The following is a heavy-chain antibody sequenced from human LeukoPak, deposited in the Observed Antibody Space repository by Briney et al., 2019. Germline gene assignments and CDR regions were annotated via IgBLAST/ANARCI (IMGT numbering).Heavy chain of an antibody. Sequence: SETLSLTCAVYGGSFSGYYWSWIRQPPGKGMELMGEINHSGSTNYNPSLKSRVTISVDTSKNQFSLKLGSVPAAHTAVYYCARGRVRYNWNYGGGRGRHYYYYYMDVWGKGTTVTVSS. CDR2: INHSGST. CDR3: ARGRVRYNWNYGGGRGRHYYYYYMDV. V-gene: IGHV4-34*01. J-gene: IGHJ6*03. CDR1: GGSFSGYY. D-gene: IGHD1-7*01.